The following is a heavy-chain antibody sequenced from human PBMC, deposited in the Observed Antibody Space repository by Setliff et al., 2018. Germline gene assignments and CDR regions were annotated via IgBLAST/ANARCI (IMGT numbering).Heavy chain of an antibody. CDR1: GYTFTSYA. Sequence: ASVKVSCKASGYTFTSYAMHWVRQAPGQRLEWMGWINAGNGITKYSQKFQGRVTITRDTSASTAYMELSSLRSEDTAVYYCARGRFSELQWGAFDIWGQGTMVTVSS. CDR3: ARGRFSELQWGAFDI. V-gene: IGHV1-3*01. J-gene: IGHJ3*02. D-gene: IGHD3-10*01. CDR2: INAGNGIT.